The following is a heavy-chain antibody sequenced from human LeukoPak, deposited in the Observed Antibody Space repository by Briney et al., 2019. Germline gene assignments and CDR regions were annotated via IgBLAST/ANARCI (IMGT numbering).Heavy chain of an antibody. CDR1: GFTFSSCE. CDR2: ISSSASTI. V-gene: IGHV3-48*03. CDR3: VGRDY. Sequence: HPGWSLRLSCAASGFTFSSCEMNWVRQAPGKGLEWVAYISSSASTIYYADSVKGRFTISRDNAKNSLYLQMNSLRAEDTAVYRAVGRDYWGQGTLVTVSS. J-gene: IGHJ4*02.